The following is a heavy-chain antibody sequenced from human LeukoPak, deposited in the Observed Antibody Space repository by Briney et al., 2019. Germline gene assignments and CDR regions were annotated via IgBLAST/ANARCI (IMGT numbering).Heavy chain of an antibody. CDR2: ISSDGSRT. V-gene: IGHV3-74*01. D-gene: IGHD6-19*01. CDR1: GFTFSSNW. J-gene: IGHJ4*02. CDR3: AREDSSGGTFDD. Sequence: QPGGSLRLSCAASGFTFSSNWIHWVRQAPGKGLVLVSRISSDGSRTTYADSVKGRFTISRDNAKNTLYLQMNSLRAEDTAVYYCAREDSSGGTFDDWGQGTLVTVSS.